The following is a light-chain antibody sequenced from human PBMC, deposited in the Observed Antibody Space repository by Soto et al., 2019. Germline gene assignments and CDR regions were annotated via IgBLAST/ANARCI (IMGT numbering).Light chain of an antibody. J-gene: IGLJ1*01. V-gene: IGLV7-43*01. CDR1: TGAVTSGHY. CDR2: GTN. CDR3: LLYYDGVHV. Sequence: QAVVTQEPSLTVSPGGTVTLTCASSTGAVTSGHYPNWFQQKPGQAPRALIYGTNTKHSWTPARFSGSLLGGKAALTLSSVQSEDEADYFSLLYYDGVHVFGSGTKLTVL.